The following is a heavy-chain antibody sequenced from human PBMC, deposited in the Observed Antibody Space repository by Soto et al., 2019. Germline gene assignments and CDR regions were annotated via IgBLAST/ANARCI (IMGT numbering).Heavy chain of an antibody. CDR1: GFTFSSYA. CDR3: AKVEDYYGSGSSNFDY. J-gene: IGHJ4*02. D-gene: IGHD3-10*01. V-gene: IGHV3-23*01. Sequence: EVQLLESGGGLVQPGGSLRLSCAASGFTFSSYAMSWVRQAPGKGLEWVSAISGSGGSTYYADSVKGRFTISRDNSKNTLYLQMNSLRAEDTAVYYCAKVEDYYGSGSSNFDYWGQGTLVTVSS. CDR2: ISGSGGST.